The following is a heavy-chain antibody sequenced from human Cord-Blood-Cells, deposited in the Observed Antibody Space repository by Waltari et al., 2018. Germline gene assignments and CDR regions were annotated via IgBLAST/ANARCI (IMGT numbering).Heavy chain of an antibody. CDR3: ARLDSGSYDENWFDP. J-gene: IGHJ5*02. CDR1: GGSISSSSYY. CDR2: IYYSGSN. D-gene: IGHD1-26*01. V-gene: IGHV4-39*01. Sequence: QLQLQESGPGLVKPSETLSLTCTVSGGSISSSSYYWGWIRQPPGKGLEWIGSIYYSGSNYYNPSLKSRVTISVDTSKNQFSLKLSSVTAADTAVYYCARLDSGSYDENWFDPWGQGTLVTVSS.